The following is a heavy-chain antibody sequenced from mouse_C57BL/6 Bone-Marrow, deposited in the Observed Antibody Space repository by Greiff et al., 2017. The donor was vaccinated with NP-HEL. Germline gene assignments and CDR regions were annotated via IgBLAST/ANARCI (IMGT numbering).Heavy chain of an antibody. CDR2: LYPGNSDT. D-gene: IGHD1-1*01. CDR3: TRDGSSPYFDV. V-gene: IGHV1-5*01. CDR1: GYTFTSYW. J-gene: IGHJ1*03. Sequence: EVQLQQSGTVLARPGASVKMSCKTSGYTFTSYWMHWVKQRPGQGLEWLGALYPGNSDTSYNQKFKGKTKLTAVTSASTAYMELSSLTKEDSAVYYGTRDGSSPYFDVWGTGTTVTVSS.